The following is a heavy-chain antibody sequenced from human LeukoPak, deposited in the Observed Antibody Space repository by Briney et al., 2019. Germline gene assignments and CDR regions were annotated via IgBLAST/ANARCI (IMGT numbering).Heavy chain of an antibody. CDR3: ARDEGVYCSNDVCYTESFDY. J-gene: IGHJ4*02. D-gene: IGHD2-8*01. Sequence: GGSLRLSCAASGFPFSSFGMHWVRQSPGKGLEWVAVIWYEGSKTYYGESVKGRFTISRDNSKNTLSLQMNSLRADDTAMYYCARDEGVYCSNDVCYTESFDYWGQGALVTVSS. CDR1: GFPFSSFG. V-gene: IGHV3-33*01. CDR2: IWYEGSKT.